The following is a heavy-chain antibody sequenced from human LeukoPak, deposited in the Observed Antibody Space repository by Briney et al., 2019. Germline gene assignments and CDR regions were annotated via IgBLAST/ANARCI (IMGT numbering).Heavy chain of an antibody. D-gene: IGHD5-18*01. CDR3: AKDSDPDTAMVVPPDY. CDR1: GFTFSSYA. CDR2: VSVSGGST. Sequence: GGSLRLSCAASGFTFSSYAMSWVRQAPGKGLEWVSAVSVSGGSTYYADSVKGRFTISRDNSKNTLYLQMNSLRAEDTAVYYCAKDSDPDTAMVVPPDYWGQGTLVTVSS. V-gene: IGHV3-23*01. J-gene: IGHJ4*02.